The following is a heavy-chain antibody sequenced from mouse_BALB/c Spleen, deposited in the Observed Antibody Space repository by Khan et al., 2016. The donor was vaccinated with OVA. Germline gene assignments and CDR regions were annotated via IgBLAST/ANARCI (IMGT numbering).Heavy chain of an antibody. Sequence: VQLVESGAALAKPGASVKMSCKASGYTFSTYWMHWVKQRPGQGLEWIGYINPTSGYTVYNEKFKDKATLSADKSSSTAYMQLSRLTSEDSAVYYCTRDRIDYWGQGTTLTVSS. CDR2: INPTSGYT. J-gene: IGHJ2*01. CDR1: GYTFSTYW. CDR3: TRDRIDY. V-gene: IGHV1-7*01.